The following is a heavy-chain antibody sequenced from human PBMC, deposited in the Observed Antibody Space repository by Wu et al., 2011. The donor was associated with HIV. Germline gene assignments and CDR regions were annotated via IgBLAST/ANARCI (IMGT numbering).Heavy chain of an antibody. V-gene: IGHV1-69*05. Sequence: GAEVKKPGSSVKVSCKASGGTFSSYAISWVRQAPGQGLEWMGRIIPIFGTANYAQKIQGRLTMTTDTFTSTAYMELRSLRSDDTAVYYCARDEGLQPGWFDPWGQGTLVTVPS. CDR2: IIPIFGTA. CDR1: GGTFSSYA. J-gene: IGHJ5*02. D-gene: IGHD4-11*01. CDR3: ARDEGLQPGWFDP.